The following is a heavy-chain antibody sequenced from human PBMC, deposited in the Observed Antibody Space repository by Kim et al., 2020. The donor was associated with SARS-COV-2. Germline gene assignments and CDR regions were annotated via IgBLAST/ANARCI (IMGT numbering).Heavy chain of an antibody. J-gene: IGHJ4*02. D-gene: IGHD3-9*01. CDR2: IYYSGST. V-gene: IGHV4-31*03. CDR1: GGSISSGGYY. Sequence: SETLSRTCTVSGGSISSGGYYWSWIRQHPGKGLEWIGYIYYSGSTYYNPSLKSRVTISVDTSKNQFSLKLSSVTAADTAVYYCARMSVLRYFDWLFGGAYSDYWGQGTLVTVSS. CDR3: ARMSVLRYFDWLFGGAYSDY.